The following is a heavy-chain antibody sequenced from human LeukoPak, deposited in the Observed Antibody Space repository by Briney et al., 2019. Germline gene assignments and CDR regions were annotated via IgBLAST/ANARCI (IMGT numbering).Heavy chain of an antibody. CDR2: VSGSGGST. J-gene: IGHJ4*02. D-gene: IGHD6-13*01. CDR1: GFTFSSYA. V-gene: IGHV3-23*01. CDR3: ARAGYGSSWYFDY. Sequence: PGGSLRLSCAASGFTFSSYAMNWVRQAPGKGLEWVSAVSGSGGSTYYADSVKGRFTISRDNSKNTLYLQRNSLRAEDTAVYYCARAGYGSSWYFDYWGQGTLVTVSS.